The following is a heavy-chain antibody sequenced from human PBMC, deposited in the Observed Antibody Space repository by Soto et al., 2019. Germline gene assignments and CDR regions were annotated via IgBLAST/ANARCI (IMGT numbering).Heavy chain of an antibody. CDR2: MNPNSGNT. CDR3: ARGTVFDWLLSGYYYYYGMDV. Sequence: ASVKVSCKASGYTFTSYDINWVRQATGQGLEWMGWMNPNSGNTGYAQKFQGRVTMTRNTSISTAYMELSSLRSEDTAVYYCARGTVFDWLLSGYYYYYGMDVWGQGTTVTVS. V-gene: IGHV1-8*01. D-gene: IGHD3-9*01. J-gene: IGHJ6*02. CDR1: GYTFTSYD.